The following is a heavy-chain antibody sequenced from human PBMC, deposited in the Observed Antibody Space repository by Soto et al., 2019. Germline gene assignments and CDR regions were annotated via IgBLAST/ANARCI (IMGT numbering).Heavy chain of an antibody. CDR1: GYTLTELS. CDR3: ATILYPNWFGESGFAFDI. CDR2: FDPEDGET. J-gene: IGHJ3*02. V-gene: IGHV1-24*01. Sequence: ASVKVTCKVSGYTLTELSMHWVRQAPGKGVEWMGGFDPEDGETIYAQKFQGRDTMTEDTSTDTAYMELSSLISEDTAVYYCATILYPNWFGESGFAFDIWGQGTMVTVSS. D-gene: IGHD3-10*01.